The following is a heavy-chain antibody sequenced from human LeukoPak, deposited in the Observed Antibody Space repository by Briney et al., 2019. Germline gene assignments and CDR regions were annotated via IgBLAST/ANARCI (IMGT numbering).Heavy chain of an antibody. J-gene: IGHJ4*02. CDR3: ARDWGYGSGTYYID. Sequence: SGGSLRLSCAASGFTFSSHTMHWVRQAPGKVLDSVAVILYDGSDHYYADSVKGRFSISRDNSKNTLYLQMNGLRAEDTAVYYCARDWGYGSGTYYIDWGQGTLVTVSS. CDR2: ILYDGSDH. D-gene: IGHD3-10*01. CDR1: GFTFSSHT. V-gene: IGHV3-30*04.